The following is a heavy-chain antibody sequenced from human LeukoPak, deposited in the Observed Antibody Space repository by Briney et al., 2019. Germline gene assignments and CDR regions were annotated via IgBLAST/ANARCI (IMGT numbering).Heavy chain of an antibody. V-gene: IGHV1-2*02. D-gene: IGHD3-22*01. CDR3: ARGDYYDSSGYYYGDDY. Sequence: GASVKVSCKASGYTFTGYYMHWVRQAPGHGLEWMGWINPNSGGTNYAQKFQGRVTMTRDTSISTAYMELSRLRSDDTAVYYCARGDYYDSSGYYYGDDYWGQGTLVTVSS. CDR1: GYTFTGYY. J-gene: IGHJ4*02. CDR2: INPNSGGT.